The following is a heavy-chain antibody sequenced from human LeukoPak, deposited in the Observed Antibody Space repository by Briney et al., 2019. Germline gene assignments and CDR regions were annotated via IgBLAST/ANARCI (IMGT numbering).Heavy chain of an antibody. CDR3: ARQGYSYGSTPYYFDY. V-gene: IGHV4-61*02. CDR1: GGSISSGGYY. Sequence: PSETLSLTCTVSGGSISSGGYYWSWIRQPAGKGLEWIGRIYTSGSTNYNPSLKSRVTMSVDTSKNQFSLKLTSVTAADTAVYYCARQGYSYGSTPYYFDYWGQGTLVTVSS. CDR2: IYTSGST. J-gene: IGHJ4*02. D-gene: IGHD5-18*01.